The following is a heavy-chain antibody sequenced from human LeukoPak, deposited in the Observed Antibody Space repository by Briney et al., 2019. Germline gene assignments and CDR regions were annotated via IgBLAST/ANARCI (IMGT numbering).Heavy chain of an antibody. V-gene: IGHV4-59*01. J-gene: IGHJ4*02. CDR1: GGSISSYY. Sequence: SETLSLTCTVSGGSISSYYWSWIRQPPGKGLEWIGYIYYSGSTNYNPSLKSRVTISVDTSKNQFSLNLSSVTAADTAVYYCARGGGYSGYDFGYWGQGTLVTVSS. CDR2: IYYSGST. D-gene: IGHD5-12*01. CDR3: ARGGGYSGYDFGY.